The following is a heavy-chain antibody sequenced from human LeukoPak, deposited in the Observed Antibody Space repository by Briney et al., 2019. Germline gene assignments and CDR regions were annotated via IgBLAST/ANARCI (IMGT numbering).Heavy chain of an antibody. J-gene: IGHJ4*02. D-gene: IGHD1-26*01. Sequence: GASVKVSCKDSGYTFTGYYMHWVRQAPGQGLEWMGWINPNSGGTNYAQKFQGRVTMTRDTSISTAYMELSRLRSDDTAVYYCARDQSGVGATFDYWGQGTLVTVSS. CDR1: GYTFTGYY. CDR3: ARDQSGVGATFDY. V-gene: IGHV1-2*02. CDR2: INPNSGGT.